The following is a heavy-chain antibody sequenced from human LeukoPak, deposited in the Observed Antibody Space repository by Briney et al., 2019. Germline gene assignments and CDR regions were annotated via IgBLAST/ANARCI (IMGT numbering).Heavy chain of an antibody. Sequence: GVSLRLSCAASGFTFDDYAMHWVRQAPGKGLEWVSGISWNSGSIGYADSVKGRFTISRDNAKNSLYLQMNSLRAEDTALYYCAKDRDAYYGSGGAFDYWGQGTLVTVSS. J-gene: IGHJ4*02. CDR2: ISWNSGSI. CDR3: AKDRDAYYGSGGAFDY. CDR1: GFTFDDYA. D-gene: IGHD3-10*01. V-gene: IGHV3-9*01.